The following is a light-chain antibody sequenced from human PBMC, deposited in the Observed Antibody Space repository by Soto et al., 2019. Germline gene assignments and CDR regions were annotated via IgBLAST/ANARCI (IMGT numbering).Light chain of an antibody. CDR3: GAWDDSLNGPV. J-gene: IGLJ2*01. CDR2: SSN. V-gene: IGLV1-44*01. Sequence: QSVLTQPPSTSGTPGQRVTISCSGSNSNIGSNTVNWYQQFPGTAPKLIIYSSNQRPSGVPDRVSGSKSGTSASLDISGLQYDDEADYYCGAWDDSLNGPVFGGGTKLTVL. CDR1: NSNIGSNT.